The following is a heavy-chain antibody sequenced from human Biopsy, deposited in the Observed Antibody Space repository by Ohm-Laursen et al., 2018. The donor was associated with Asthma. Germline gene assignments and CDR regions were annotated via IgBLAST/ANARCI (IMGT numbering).Heavy chain of an antibody. CDR3: AKRRGYSGHDNDY. V-gene: IGHV3-30*18. J-gene: IGHJ4*02. Sequence: SLRLSCTASGFIFSNYGMHWVRQAPGKGLEWVAVISYDGNHKFYEDSVKGRFTTSRDNSKNTLYLQMNSLRTEDTAVYYCAKRRGYSGHDNDYWGQGTLVIVSS. D-gene: IGHD5-12*01. CDR2: ISYDGNHK. CDR1: GFIFSNYG.